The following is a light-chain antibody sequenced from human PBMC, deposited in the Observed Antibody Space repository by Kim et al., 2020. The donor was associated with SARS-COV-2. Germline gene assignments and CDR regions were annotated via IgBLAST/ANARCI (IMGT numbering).Light chain of an antibody. V-gene: IGKV2-30*01. CDR1: QSLVFRNGNTY. CDR2: EVS. Sequence: QPASISGRSSQSLVFRNGNTYLTWFQQRPGQSPRRLIYEVSKRDSGAPDRISGSGSGTDFTLKISRVEAEDVGVYYCMQGTVWPYTFGQGTKLEI. J-gene: IGKJ2*01. CDR3: MQGTVWPYT.